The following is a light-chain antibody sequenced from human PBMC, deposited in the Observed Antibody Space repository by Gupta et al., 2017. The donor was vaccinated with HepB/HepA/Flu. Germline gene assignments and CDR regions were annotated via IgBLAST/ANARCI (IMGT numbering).Light chain of an antibody. CDR1: QYIGSG. J-gene: IGKJ1*01. V-gene: IGKV6-21*01. Sequence: EIVLTQSPDFQSVTPKEKVTITCRASQYIGSGLHWYQQKPGQSPKLLIKYASQYCSGVPSRFSGSGSGTDFTLSINSLEAEDVATYDCQQRYNLPWTFGQGTKVEIK. CDR2: YAS. CDR3: QQRYNLPWT.